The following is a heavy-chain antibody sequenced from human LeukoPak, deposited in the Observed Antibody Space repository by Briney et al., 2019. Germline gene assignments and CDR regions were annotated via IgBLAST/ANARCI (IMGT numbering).Heavy chain of an antibody. CDR3: AKDRGQGVVDY. V-gene: IGHV3-23*01. J-gene: IGHJ4*02. CDR1: GFTYSSYA. CDR2: ISGSGGST. D-gene: IGHD3-10*01. Sequence: GGSLRLSCAASGFTYSSYAMSWVRQAPGKGLEWVSAISGSGGSTYYADSVKGRFTISRDNSKNTLYLQMDSLRAEDTAVYYCAKDRGQGVVDYWGQGTLVTASS.